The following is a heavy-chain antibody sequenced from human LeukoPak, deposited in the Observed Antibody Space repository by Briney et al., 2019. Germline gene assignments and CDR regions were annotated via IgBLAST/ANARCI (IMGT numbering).Heavy chain of an antibody. D-gene: IGHD6-19*01. CDR2: INYSGST. V-gene: IGHV4-59*01. J-gene: IGHJ4*02. CDR1: GGSISSYY. Sequence: PSETLSLTCTVSGGSISSYYWSWIRQPPGKGLEWIGYINYSGSTNYNPSLKSRVTISVDTSKNQFSLKLSSVTAADTAVYYCARARVAVAGYYFDYWGQGTLVTVSS. CDR3: ARARVAVAGYYFDY.